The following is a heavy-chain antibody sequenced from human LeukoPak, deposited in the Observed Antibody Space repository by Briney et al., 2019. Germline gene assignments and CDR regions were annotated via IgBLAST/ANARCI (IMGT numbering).Heavy chain of an antibody. Sequence: SETLSLTCTVSGGSITGYYWNWIRQPAGQGLEWLGRVYSSGVGNYNPSLTSRVTMSVDTSRNQFSLKLTSLTAADTAVYYCAREEFLHEIDSSGYFVYWGQGALVTVSS. J-gene: IGHJ4*02. CDR3: AREEFLHEIDSSGYFVY. V-gene: IGHV4-4*07. D-gene: IGHD3-22*01. CDR2: VYSSGVG. CDR1: GGSITGYY.